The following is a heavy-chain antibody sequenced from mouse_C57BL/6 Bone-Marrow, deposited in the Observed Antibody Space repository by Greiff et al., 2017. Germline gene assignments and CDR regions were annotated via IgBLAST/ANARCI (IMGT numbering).Heavy chain of an antibody. CDR2: IDPSDSYT. V-gene: IGHV1-50*01. D-gene: IGHD3-2*02. J-gene: IGHJ2*01. Sequence: VQLQQPGAELVKPGASVKLSCKASGYTFTSYWMQWVKQRPGQGLEWIGEIDPSDSYTNYNQKFKGKATLTVDTSSSTAYMQLSSLTSEDSAVYYCARSTGYVDYFDYWGQGTTLTDSS. CDR1: GYTFTSYW. CDR3: ARSTGYVDYFDY.